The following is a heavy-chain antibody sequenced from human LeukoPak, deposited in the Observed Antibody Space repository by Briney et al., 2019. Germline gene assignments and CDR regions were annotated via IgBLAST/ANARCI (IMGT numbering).Heavy chain of an antibody. CDR1: GYXFTSYW. D-gene: IGHD3-22*01. J-gene: IGHJ4*02. V-gene: IGHV5-10-1*01. CDR3: ARSYYYDSSAYYFDY. Sequence: GESLRISCNGSGYXFTSYWISWMRQMPGKGLEWMGRIDPSDSYTNYSPSFQGHVTISADKSISTAYLQWSSLKASDTAMYYCARSYYYDSSAYYFDYWGQGTLVTVSS. CDR2: IDPSDSYT.